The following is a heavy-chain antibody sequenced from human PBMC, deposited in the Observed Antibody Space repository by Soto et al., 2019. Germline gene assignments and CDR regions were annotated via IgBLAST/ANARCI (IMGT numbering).Heavy chain of an antibody. CDR2: IYSGGST. J-gene: IGHJ4*02. CDR3: ARDDYDSSGYHDY. V-gene: IGHV3-53*01. D-gene: IGHD3-22*01. CDR1: GFTVSSNY. Sequence: EVQLVESGGGLIQPGGSLRLSCAASGFTVSSNYMSWVRQAPGKGLEWVSVIYSGGSTYYADSVKGRFTISRDNSKNTLYLQMNSLRAKDTAVYYCARDDYDSSGYHDYWGQGTLVTVSS.